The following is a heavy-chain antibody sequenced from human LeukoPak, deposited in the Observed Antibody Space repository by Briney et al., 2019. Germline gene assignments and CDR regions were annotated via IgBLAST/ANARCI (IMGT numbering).Heavy chain of an antibody. CDR1: GYTFTSYG. J-gene: IGHJ4*02. D-gene: IGHD3-9*01. CDR3: ARAGALRYFDWLGTRDNYFDY. Sequence: GASVKVSCKASGYTFTSYGISWVRQAPGQGLEWMGWISAYNGNTNYAQKLQGRVTMTTDTSTSTAYMELRSLRSDDTAVYYCARAGALRYFDWLGTRDNYFDYWGQGTLVTVSS. V-gene: IGHV1-18*01. CDR2: ISAYNGNT.